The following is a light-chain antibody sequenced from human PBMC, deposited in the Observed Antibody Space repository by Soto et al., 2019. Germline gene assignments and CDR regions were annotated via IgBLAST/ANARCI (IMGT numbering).Light chain of an antibody. CDR3: QQYGSSPPRT. CDR1: QSVSSN. CDR2: GES. V-gene: IGKV3-15*01. J-gene: IGKJ1*01. Sequence: ELVMTQSPATLSVSRGERATLSCRASQSVSSNLAWYQQKPGQVPTLLLYGESARATSIQARFSGSGSGTEFTHTISSLRSEDFADYYCQQYGSSPPRTFGQGTKVE.